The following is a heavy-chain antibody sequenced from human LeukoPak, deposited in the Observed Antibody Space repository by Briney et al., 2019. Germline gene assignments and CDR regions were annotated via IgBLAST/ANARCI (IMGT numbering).Heavy chain of an antibody. CDR2: IYYSGST. CDR3: ASEIVVVPAAAYNWFDP. V-gene: IGHV4-59*08. D-gene: IGHD2-2*01. CDR1: GGSISSYY. Sequence: SETLSLTCTVSGGSISSYYWSWIRQPPGKGLEWIGYIYYSGSTNYNPSLKSRVTISVDTSKNQFSLKLSSVTAADTAVYYCASEIVVVPAAAYNWFDPWGQGTLVTVSS. J-gene: IGHJ5*02.